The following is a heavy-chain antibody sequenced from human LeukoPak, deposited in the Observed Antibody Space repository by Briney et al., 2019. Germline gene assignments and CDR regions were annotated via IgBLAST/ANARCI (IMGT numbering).Heavy chain of an antibody. V-gene: IGHV1-8*01. Sequence: ASVKVSCKASGYTFTSYDINWVRQATGQGLEWMGWMNPNSGNTGYAQKFQGRVTMTRNTSISTAYMELRSLRSDDTAVYYCARGSGRPNSYYYYMDVWGKGTTVTISS. D-gene: IGHD3-10*01. CDR3: ARGSGRPNSYYYYMDV. J-gene: IGHJ6*03. CDR2: MNPNSGNT. CDR1: GYTFTSYD.